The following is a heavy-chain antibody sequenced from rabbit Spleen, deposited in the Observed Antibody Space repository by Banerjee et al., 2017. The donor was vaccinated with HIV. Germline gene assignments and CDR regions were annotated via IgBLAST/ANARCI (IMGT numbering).Heavy chain of an antibody. Sequence: QEQLVESGGGLVKPEGSLKLSCTASGFSFSNKAVMCWVRQAPGKGLEWIACIDTGSSGSTWYATWAKGRFTISKTSSTTVTLQMTRLTAADTATYFCARDTASSFSSYGMDLWGPGTLVTVS. CDR3: ARDTASSFSSYGMDL. D-gene: IGHD8-1*01. V-gene: IGHV1S45*01. CDR2: IDTGSSGST. J-gene: IGHJ6*01. CDR1: GFSFSNKAV.